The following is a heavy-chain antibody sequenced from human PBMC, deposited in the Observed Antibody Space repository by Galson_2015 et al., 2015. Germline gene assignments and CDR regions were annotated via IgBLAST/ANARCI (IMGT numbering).Heavy chain of an antibody. Sequence: SLRLSCAASGFTFSSYGIHWVRQAPGKGLEWVAVLSYDGSNKYYADSVKGRFTISRDNSKNTLYLQMNSLRPEDTALYYCAKDAGYQVINDWFEPWGQGTLVTVSS. CDR1: GFTFSSYG. CDR3: AKDAGYQVINDWFEP. CDR2: LSYDGSNK. D-gene: IGHD2-2*01. J-gene: IGHJ5*02. V-gene: IGHV3-30*18.